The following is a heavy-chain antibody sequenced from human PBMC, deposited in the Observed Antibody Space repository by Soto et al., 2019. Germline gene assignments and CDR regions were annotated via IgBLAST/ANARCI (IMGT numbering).Heavy chain of an antibody. V-gene: IGHV3-11*01. CDR2: ISSSSGTI. CDR3: ARGTYRSKTDFDY. CDR1: GFTFSDYY. Sequence: LRLSCAASGFTFSDYYMTWIRQAPGSGLEWVSYISSSSGTISYANSVKGRFTISRDNAQNSLYLQMTSLRAEDTAVYYCARGTYRSKTDFDYWGQGTLVTVSS. J-gene: IGHJ4*02. D-gene: IGHD6-13*01.